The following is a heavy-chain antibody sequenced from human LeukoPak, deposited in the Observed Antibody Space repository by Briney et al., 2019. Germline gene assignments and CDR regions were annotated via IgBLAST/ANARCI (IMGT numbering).Heavy chain of an antibody. CDR2: INPNSGGT. CDR3: ARKLTGVSLKAFDI. Sequence: ASVKVSCKASGYTFTGYYMHWVRQAPGQGLEWMGWINPNSGGTNYAQKFQGRVTITADKSTSTAYMELSSLRSEDTAVYYCARKLTGVSLKAFDIWGQGTMVTVSS. D-gene: IGHD7-27*01. CDR1: GYTFTGYY. V-gene: IGHV1-2*02. J-gene: IGHJ3*02.